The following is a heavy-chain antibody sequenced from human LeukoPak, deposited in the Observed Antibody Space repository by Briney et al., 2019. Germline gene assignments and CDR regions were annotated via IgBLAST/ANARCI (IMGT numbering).Heavy chain of an antibody. V-gene: IGHV1-46*01. CDR2: INPSGGST. D-gene: IGHD6-19*01. J-gene: IGHJ5*02. CDR1: GYTFTSYY. Sequence: AASVKVSCKASGYTFTSYYMHWVRQAPGQGLEWMGIINPSGGSTSYAQKFQGRVTMTRDTSTSTVYMELSSLRSEDTAVYYCARWIAVAGRTENWFDPWGQGTLVTVSS. CDR3: ARWIAVAGRTENWFDP.